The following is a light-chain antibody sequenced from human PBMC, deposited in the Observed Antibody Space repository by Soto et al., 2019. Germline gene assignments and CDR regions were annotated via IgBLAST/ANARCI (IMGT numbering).Light chain of an antibody. J-gene: IGKJ4*01. V-gene: IGKV3-20*01. CDR1: RSVRSNF. CDR2: GAS. CDR3: HQYGNAPLA. Sequence: EVVLTQSPGTLSLSPWERASLSCRASRSVRSNFLAWYHQRPGRAPRLLIYGASSRATDIPDRFSGSVSGTDFTLTTIRVEPEVFGVHYCHQYGNAPLAFGGGTRV.